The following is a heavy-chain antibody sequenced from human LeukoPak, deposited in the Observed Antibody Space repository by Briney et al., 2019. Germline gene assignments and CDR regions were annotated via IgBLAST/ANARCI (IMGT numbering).Heavy chain of an antibody. CDR1: GGSISSGDSY. CDR2: IYYSGNT. J-gene: IGHJ5*02. D-gene: IGHD4-17*01. CDR3: AREALRPSRWFDP. V-gene: IGHV4-30-4*01. Sequence: PSETLSLTCTVSGGSISSGDSYWSWIRQPPGRGLEWIGYIYYSGNTYYNPSLKSRVTISVDTSKNQFSLKLSSVTAADTAVYYCAREALRPSRWFDPWGQGTLVTASS.